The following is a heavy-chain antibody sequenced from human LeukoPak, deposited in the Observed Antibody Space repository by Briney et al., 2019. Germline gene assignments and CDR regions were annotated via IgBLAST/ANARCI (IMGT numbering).Heavy chain of an antibody. CDR3: ARAGTNYYSAIDY. CDR1: GFSSSSYT. V-gene: IGHV3-21*06. J-gene: IGHJ4*02. D-gene: IGHD3-10*01. Sequence: GGSLRLSCAASGFSSSSYTVNWVRQAPGKGLEWVSSIGSSGYIYYADSVKGRFTISRDNAKNSLYLQMNSLRAEDTAFYYCARAGTNYYSAIDYWGQGTLVTVSS. CDR2: IGSSGYI.